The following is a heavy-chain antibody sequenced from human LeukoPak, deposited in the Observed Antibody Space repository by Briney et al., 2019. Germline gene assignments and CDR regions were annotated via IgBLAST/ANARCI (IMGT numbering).Heavy chain of an antibody. D-gene: IGHD3-9*01. CDR3: ARGGPAPRPDTGYYLY. CDR2: TDYRGYT. J-gene: IGHJ4*02. Sequence: SETLSLTCTVSGGSINGYYWTWIRQPPGRGLEWISYTDYRGYTNYNTSLQRRVAVSVDTPKSQLSLRLTSVTTADTAVYYCARGGPAPRPDTGYYLYWGQGSLVTVSS. V-gene: IGHV4-59*12. CDR1: GGSINGYY.